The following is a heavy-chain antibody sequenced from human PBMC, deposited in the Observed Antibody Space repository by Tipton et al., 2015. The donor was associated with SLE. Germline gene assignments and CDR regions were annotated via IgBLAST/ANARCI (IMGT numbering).Heavy chain of an antibody. CDR2: VRYDGSNK. CDR3: AKDRRWKVAGWGYGMDV. V-gene: IGHV3-30*02. Sequence: SLRLSCAASGFIFSSYGMHWVRQAPGKGLEWVGFVRYDGSNKYYAESVKGRFSISRDNSKNTLYLQMNSLRAEDTAVYYCAKDRRWKVAGWGYGMDVWGQGTPVIVSS. D-gene: IGHD6-19*01. CDR1: GFIFSSYG. J-gene: IGHJ6*02.